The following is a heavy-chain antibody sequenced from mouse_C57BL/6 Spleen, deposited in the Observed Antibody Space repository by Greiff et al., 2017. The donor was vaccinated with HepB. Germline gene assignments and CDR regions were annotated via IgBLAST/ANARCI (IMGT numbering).Heavy chain of an antibody. J-gene: IGHJ4*01. V-gene: IGHV5-9-1*02. Sequence: EVKLMESGEGLVKPGGSLKLSCAASGFTFSSYAMSWVRQTPEKRLEWVAYISSGGDYIYYADTVKGRFTISRDNARNTLYLQMSSLKSEDTAMYYCTRVSITTVVATRAMDYWGQGTSVTVSS. CDR1: GFTFSSYA. CDR3: TRVSITTVVATRAMDY. CDR2: ISSGGDYI. D-gene: IGHD1-1*01.